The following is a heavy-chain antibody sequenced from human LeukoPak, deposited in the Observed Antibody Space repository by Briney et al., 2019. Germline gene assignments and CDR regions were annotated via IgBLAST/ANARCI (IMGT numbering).Heavy chain of an antibody. V-gene: IGHV3-11*01. CDR1: GFTFSDYY. J-gene: IGHJ4*02. CDR3: AKDRGVYGGNFDY. CDR2: ISSSGST. D-gene: IGHD4-23*01. Sequence: GGSLRRSCAASGFTFSDYYMSWIRQAPGKGLESVSYISSSGSTYYADSVKGRFTISRDNSKNTLYLQMNSLRAEDTAVYYCAKDRGVYGGNFDYWGQGTLVTVSS.